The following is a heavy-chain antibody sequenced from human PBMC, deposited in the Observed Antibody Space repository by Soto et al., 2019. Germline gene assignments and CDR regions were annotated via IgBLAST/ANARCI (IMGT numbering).Heavy chain of an antibody. CDR2: IKQDGSEK. D-gene: IGHD3-3*01. Sequence: EVQLVESGGGLVQPGGSLRLSCAASGFTFSSYWMSWVRQASGKGLEWVANIKQDGSEKYYVDSVKGRFTISRDNAKKSLYLQMNSLRAEDTSVYYCARDGRRVAWSGYSFLGSQDAFDIWGQGTMVTVSS. V-gene: IGHV3-7*01. CDR1: GFTFSSYW. J-gene: IGHJ3*02. CDR3: ARDGRRVAWSGYSFLGSQDAFDI.